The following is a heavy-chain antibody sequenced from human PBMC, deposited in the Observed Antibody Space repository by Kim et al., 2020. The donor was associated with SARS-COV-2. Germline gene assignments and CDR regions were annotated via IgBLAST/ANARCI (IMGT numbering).Heavy chain of an antibody. Sequence: GGSLRLSCTTSGFTFTGYAMRWVRQAPGKGLGWVSSIDGSDGTTYYVDSVKGRFTISRDNSKNTAYLQMNSLRADDTAVYYCMKGGWGWIWDHWGQGTRVTVSS. J-gene: IGHJ4*02. V-gene: IGHV3-23*01. CDR3: MKGGWGWIWDH. CDR1: GFTFTGYA. CDR2: IDGSDGTT. D-gene: IGHD2-2*03.